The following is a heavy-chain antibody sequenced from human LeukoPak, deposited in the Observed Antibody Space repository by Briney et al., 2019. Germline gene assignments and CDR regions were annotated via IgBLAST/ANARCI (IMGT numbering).Heavy chain of an antibody. CDR1: GFTFSSYT. J-gene: IGHJ5*02. V-gene: IGHV3-23*01. Sequence: QTGGSLRLSCAASGFTFSSYTMSWVRQAPGKGLEWVSAISGSGGSTYYADSVKGRFTISRDNAKNTLYLQMNSLRAEDTAVYYCAREPVARVLYNWFDPWGQGTLVTVSS. CDR2: ISGSGGST. D-gene: IGHD2-2*01. CDR3: AREPVARVLYNWFDP.